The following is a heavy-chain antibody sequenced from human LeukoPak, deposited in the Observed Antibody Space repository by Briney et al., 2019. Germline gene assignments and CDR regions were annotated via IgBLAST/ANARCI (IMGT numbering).Heavy chain of an antibody. J-gene: IGHJ4*02. CDR1: GYTFTGYY. CDR2: NNPNSGGT. D-gene: IGHD6-13*01. V-gene: IGHV1-2*02. Sequence: SVKVFCKASGYTFTGYYMQWVRQAPGQGLEWRGWNNPNSGGTNEAQKFESRVTMTKDTSISTAYMELSRLRSDDTAVYYCARDEVPRVAAAGISVFDYWGQGTLVTVSS. CDR3: ARDEVPRVAAAGISVFDY.